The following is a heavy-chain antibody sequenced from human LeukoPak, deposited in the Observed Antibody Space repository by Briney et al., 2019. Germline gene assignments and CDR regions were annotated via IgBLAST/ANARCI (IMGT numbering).Heavy chain of an antibody. V-gene: IGHV3-66*01. CDR2: IYSGGST. CDR3: ARSLPLYYYGMDV. Sequence: PGGSLRLSCAASGFTVSSNYMSWIRQAPGKGLEWVSVIYSGGSTYYADSVKGRFTISRDNSKNTLYLQMNSLRAEDTAVYYCARSLPLYYYGMDVWGQGTTVTVSS. CDR1: GFTVSSNY. J-gene: IGHJ6*02.